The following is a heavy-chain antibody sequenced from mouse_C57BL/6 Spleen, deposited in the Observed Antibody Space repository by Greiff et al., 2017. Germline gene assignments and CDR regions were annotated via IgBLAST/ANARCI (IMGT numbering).Heavy chain of an antibody. J-gene: IGHJ2*01. V-gene: IGHV1-22*01. D-gene: IGHD1-1*01. Sequence: EVQLQQSGPELVKPGASVKMSCKASGYTFTDYNMHWVKQSHGKSLEWIGYINPNNGGTSYNQKFKGKATLTVNKSSSTAYMGLRSLTSEDSAVYYCATIYYYGGFTLDYWGQGTTLTVSS. CDR2: INPNNGGT. CDR1: GYTFTDYN. CDR3: ATIYYYGGFTLDY.